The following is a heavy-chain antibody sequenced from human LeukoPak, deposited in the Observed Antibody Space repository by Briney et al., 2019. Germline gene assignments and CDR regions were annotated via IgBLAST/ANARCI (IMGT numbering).Heavy chain of an antibody. J-gene: IGHJ4*02. CDR2: ISPIGGRA. Sequence: AAGKVSCNAAGGSFSICAIRWVRQAPGQGLGLMGGISPIGGRANYAQKVQGRVTITTAASTSTAYMELSSLRSEDTAVYYCARMNSSGWADYWGTGTLVTVSS. CDR1: GGSFSICA. CDR3: ARMNSSGWADY. V-gene: IGHV1-69*05. D-gene: IGHD6-19*01.